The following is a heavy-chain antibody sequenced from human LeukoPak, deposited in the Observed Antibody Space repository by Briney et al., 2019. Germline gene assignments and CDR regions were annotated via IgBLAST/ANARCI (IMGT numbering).Heavy chain of an antibody. CDR3: ARRGVVIRVILVGFHKEAFYFDS. CDR2: ISDSGGST. V-gene: IGHV3-23*01. J-gene: IGHJ4*02. Sequence: GGSLRLSCAVSGISLSNYGMSWVRQAPGKGLEWVAGISDSGGSTNYADSVKGRFTISRDNPKDTLYLQMNSLRAEDTAVYFCARRGVVIRVILVGFHKEAFYFDSWGQGALVTVSS. CDR1: GISLSNYG. D-gene: IGHD3-22*01.